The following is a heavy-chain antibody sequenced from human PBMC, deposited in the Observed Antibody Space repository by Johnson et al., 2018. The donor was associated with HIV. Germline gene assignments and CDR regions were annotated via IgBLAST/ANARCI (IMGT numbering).Heavy chain of an antibody. CDR2: LIRDATTA. CDR1: GFTFSSYA. Sequence: VQLVESGGGVVQPGRSLRLSCAASGFTFSSYALHWVRQAPGQGLVWVSRLIRDATTAIYADSVKGRFTISRDNAKNTLYLQMDSLRAEDTAVYYCTTGLMSAFDMWGQGTMVTVSS. CDR3: TTGLMSAFDM. D-gene: IGHD3-16*01. J-gene: IGHJ3*02. V-gene: IGHV3-74*02.